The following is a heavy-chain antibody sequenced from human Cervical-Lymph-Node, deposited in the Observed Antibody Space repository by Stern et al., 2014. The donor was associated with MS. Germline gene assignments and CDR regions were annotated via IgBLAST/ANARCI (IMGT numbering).Heavy chain of an antibody. CDR3: ARHVQGFDY. CDR2: IYPYDPDT. Sequence: EVQLVESGAEVKKPGESLKISCKLSGYSFTIYYIAWVRQMPGQGLEWMGAIYPYDPDTTYSPSCQVQVTISAYKSIATAYLQWSSLRASDTAMYYCARHVQGFDYWGQGTLVTVSS. CDR1: GYSFTIYY. V-gene: IGHV5-51*01. J-gene: IGHJ4*02.